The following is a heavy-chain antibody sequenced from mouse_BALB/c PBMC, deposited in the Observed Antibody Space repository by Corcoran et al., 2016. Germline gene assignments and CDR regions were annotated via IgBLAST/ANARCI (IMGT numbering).Heavy chain of an antibody. CDR1: GYSFTSYY. CDR3: ARGIYYDY. CDR2: IFTGSGNT. J-gene: IGHJ2*01. Sequence: QVQLQQSGPELVKPGASVKISCKASGYSFTSYYIHWVKQRPGQGLEWIGWIFTGSGNTKYNEKFKGKATLTADTSSSTAYMQLSSLTSEDSAVYFCARGIYYDYWGQGTTLTVSS. V-gene: IGHV1-66*01.